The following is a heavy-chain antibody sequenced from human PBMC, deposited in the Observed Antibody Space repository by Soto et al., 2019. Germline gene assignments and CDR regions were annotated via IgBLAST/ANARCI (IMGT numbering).Heavy chain of an antibody. CDR3: ARKAIKQQLAPFDY. Sequence: EASVKVSCKASGYTFTGYYMHWVRQAPGQGLEWMGWINPNSGGTNYAQKFQGWVTMTRDTSISTAYMELSGLRSDDTAVYYCARKAIKQQLAPFDYWGQGNLVTVS. V-gene: IGHV1-2*04. CDR2: INPNSGGT. J-gene: IGHJ4*02. D-gene: IGHD6-13*01. CDR1: GYTFTGYY.